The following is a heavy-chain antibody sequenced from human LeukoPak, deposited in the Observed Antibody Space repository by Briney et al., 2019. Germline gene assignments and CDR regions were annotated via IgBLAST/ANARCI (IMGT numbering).Heavy chain of an antibody. CDR1: GFTFSSYW. V-gene: IGHV3-74*01. D-gene: IGHD5-18*01. J-gene: IGHJ4*02. CDR2: INLEGSST. CDR3: ARDPIGYSYIHY. Sequence: GGSLRLSCTVSGFTFSSYWMHWVRQAPGKGLVWVSRINLEGSSTNYADSVKGRFTISRDNAKNTLYLQMNSLRAEDTALYYCARDPIGYSYIHYWGQGTLVTVSS.